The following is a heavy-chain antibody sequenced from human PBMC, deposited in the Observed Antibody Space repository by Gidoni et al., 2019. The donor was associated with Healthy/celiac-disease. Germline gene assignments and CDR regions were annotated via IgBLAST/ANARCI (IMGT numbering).Heavy chain of an antibody. V-gene: IGHV3-30-3*01. Sequence: FSSYAMHWVRQAPGKGLEWVAVISYDGSNKYYADSVKGRFTISRDNSKNTLYLQMNSLRAEDTAVYYCARDPSSLYKLWFYFDYWGQGTLVTVSS. CDR1: FSSYA. J-gene: IGHJ4*02. CDR3: ARDPSSLYKLWFYFDY. CDR2: ISYDGSNK. D-gene: IGHD5-18*01.